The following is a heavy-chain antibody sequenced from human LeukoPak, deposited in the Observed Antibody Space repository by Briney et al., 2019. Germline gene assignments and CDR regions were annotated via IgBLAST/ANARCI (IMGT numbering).Heavy chain of an antibody. Sequence: SETLSLTCTVSGGSFTTHYWSWIRQPPGKGLEWIGYISYIGSTNYNPSLKSRVTISIDTSKNEVSLMLTSVTTADTAVYYCASDSISINAFDAWGQGTMVTVSS. D-gene: IGHD3-10*01. V-gene: IGHV4-59*11. CDR2: ISYIGST. CDR1: GGSFTTHY. CDR3: ASDSISINAFDA. J-gene: IGHJ3*01.